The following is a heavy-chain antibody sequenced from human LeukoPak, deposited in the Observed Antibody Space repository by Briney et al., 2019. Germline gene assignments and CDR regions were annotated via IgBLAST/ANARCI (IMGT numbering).Heavy chain of an antibody. CDR1: GFTFSSYA. Sequence: GGSLRLSCAASGFTFSSYAMSWVRQSPGKGLEWVSGISDSGGSTYSSDSVKGRFTISRGNSKNTLYLQMNSLRAEDTAVYYCAKLRSSGYYFDASDMWGQGTMVTVSS. V-gene: IGHV3-23*01. J-gene: IGHJ3*02. CDR3: AKLRSSGYYFDASDM. CDR2: ISDSGGST. D-gene: IGHD3-22*01.